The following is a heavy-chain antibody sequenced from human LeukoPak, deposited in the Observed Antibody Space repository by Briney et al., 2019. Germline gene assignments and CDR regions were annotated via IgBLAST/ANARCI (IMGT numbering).Heavy chain of an antibody. V-gene: IGHV1-69*06. J-gene: IGHJ6*03. D-gene: IGHD3-3*01. CDR3: ARGAGFWSGYYEDYYYYYMDV. CDR2: IIPIFGTA. CDR1: GGTFSSYA. Sequence: ASVKVSCKASGGTFSSYAISWVRQAPGQGLEWMGGIIPIFGTANYAQKFQGRVTITADKSTSTAYMELSSLRSEDTAVYYCARGAGFWSGYYEDYYYYYMDVWGKGTTVTVSS.